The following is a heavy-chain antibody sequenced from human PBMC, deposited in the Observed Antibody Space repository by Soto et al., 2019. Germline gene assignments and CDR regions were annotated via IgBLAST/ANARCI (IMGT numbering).Heavy chain of an antibody. V-gene: IGHV3-21*01. Sequence: GGSLRLSCAASGFTFSSYSMNWVRQAPGKGLEWVSSISSSSSYIYYADSVKGRFTISRDNAKNSLYLQMNSLRAEDTAVYYCASPYDSSGYYSGYWGQGTLVTVSS. CDR2: ISSSSSYI. CDR1: GFTFSSYS. CDR3: ASPYDSSGYYSGY. J-gene: IGHJ4*02. D-gene: IGHD3-22*01.